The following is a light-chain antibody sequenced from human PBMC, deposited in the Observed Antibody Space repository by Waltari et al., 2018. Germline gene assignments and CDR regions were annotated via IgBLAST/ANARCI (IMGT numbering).Light chain of an antibody. J-gene: IGKJ1*01. CDR3: QQYKNWPT. CDR1: QSVSNN. Sequence: EVVMTQSPATVSVSPGERATLSCRASQSVSNNLAWYQQKPGRAPSVLIYAASTRATGIAARFSGSGSGTDFTLTITNLQSEDFAIYYCQQYKNWPTFGQGTKVEI. CDR2: AAS. V-gene: IGKV3-15*01.